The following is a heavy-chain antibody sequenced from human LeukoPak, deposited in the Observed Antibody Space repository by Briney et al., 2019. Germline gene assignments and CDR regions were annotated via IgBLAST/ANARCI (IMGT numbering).Heavy chain of an antibody. J-gene: IGHJ4*02. CDR2: LSGSGART. V-gene: IGHV3-23*01. CDR3: AKGGSGSSYTYLDC. D-gene: IGHD2-15*01. Sequence: PGGSLRLSCAAPGFTFSTYAMSWVRQAPGQGLEWVSGLSGSGARTYYADSVKGRFTISRDKSTNTLYLQMNSLRAEDTAVYHCAKGGSGSSYTYLDCWGQGTLVTVS. CDR1: GFTFSTYA.